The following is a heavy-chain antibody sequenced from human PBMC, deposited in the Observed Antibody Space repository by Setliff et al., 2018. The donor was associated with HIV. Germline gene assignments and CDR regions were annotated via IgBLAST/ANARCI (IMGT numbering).Heavy chain of an antibody. Sequence: QPGGSLRLSCAASRFTFSNFAMAWVRQAPGKGLEWVSSIDRRSGDIYYADSVKGRFTISRDNPNNMLYLEMKSLRAEDTAVYYCAKCSESLWSEELLSDAFDMWGQGTMVTVSS. CDR2: IDRRSGDI. CDR3: AKCSESLWSEELLSDAFDM. V-gene: IGHV3-23*01. D-gene: IGHD3-10*01. J-gene: IGHJ3*02. CDR1: RFTFSNFA.